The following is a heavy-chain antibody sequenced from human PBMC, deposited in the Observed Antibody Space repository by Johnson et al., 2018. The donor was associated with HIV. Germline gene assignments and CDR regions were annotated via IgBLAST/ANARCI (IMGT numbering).Heavy chain of an antibody. D-gene: IGHD7-27*01. CDR1: GFTFSSYA. J-gene: IGHJ3*02. CDR3: AKDYPTSNWAVPDAFDI. Sequence: VQLVESGGGLVQPGGSLRLSCAASGFTFSSYAMSWVRQAPWKGLEWVSAISGSGGSTYYADSVKGRFTISIDNSKNTLYLRMNSLRAEDTAVYYCAKDYPTSNWAVPDAFDIWGQGTMVTVSS. CDR2: ISGSGGST. V-gene: IGHV3-23*04.